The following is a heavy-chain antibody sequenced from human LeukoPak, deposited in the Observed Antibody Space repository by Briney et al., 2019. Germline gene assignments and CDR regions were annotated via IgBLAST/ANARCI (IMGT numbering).Heavy chain of an antibody. V-gene: IGHV3-30*18. Sequence: GGSLRLSCAASGFTFSSYGMHWVLQAPGKGLEWVAVISYDGSNKYYADSVKGRFTISRDNSKNTLYLQMNSLRAEDTAVYYCAKANTGYSSGWTQYYFDYWGQGTLVTVSS. CDR3: AKANTGYSSGWTQYYFDY. CDR1: GFTFSSYG. J-gene: IGHJ4*02. CDR2: ISYDGSNK. D-gene: IGHD6-19*01.